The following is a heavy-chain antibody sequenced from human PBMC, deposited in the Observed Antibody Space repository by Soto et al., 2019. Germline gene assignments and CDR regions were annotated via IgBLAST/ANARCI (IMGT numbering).Heavy chain of an antibody. Sequence: QVQLQESGPGLVKPSETLSLTCTVSGGSISSYYWSWIRQPPGKGLEWIGYIYYSGSTNYNPSLKSRVTISVDTSKNQFSLKLSSVTAADTAVYYWARTYGGYADYWGQGALVTVSS. CDR1: GGSISSYY. J-gene: IGHJ4*02. V-gene: IGHV4-59*01. D-gene: IGHD5-12*01. CDR3: ARTYGGYADY. CDR2: IYYSGST.